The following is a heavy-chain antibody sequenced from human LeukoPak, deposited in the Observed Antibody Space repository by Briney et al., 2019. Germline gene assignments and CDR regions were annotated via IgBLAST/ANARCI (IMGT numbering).Heavy chain of an antibody. D-gene: IGHD4-17*01. J-gene: IGHJ4*02. CDR1: GGTFSSYA. CDR3: ARDLRATVTPHFDY. Sequence: ASVKVSCKASGGTFSSYAISWVRQAPGQGLEWMGTIIPILGIPNYAQKFQGRVTITADKSTSTAYMEVSSLRSEDTAVYYCARDLRATVTPHFDYWGQGTLVTVSS. V-gene: IGHV1-69*04. CDR2: IIPILGIP.